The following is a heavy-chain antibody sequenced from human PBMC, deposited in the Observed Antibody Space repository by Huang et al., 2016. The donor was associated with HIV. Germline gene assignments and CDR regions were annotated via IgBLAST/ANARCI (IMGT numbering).Heavy chain of an antibody. Sequence: QLQLQESGPGQVKPSETLSLTCTVSGDFISSTNYYWGWLRQSPGKGLAWVGSVYQSGSTNYNPSLKSRVTLSVDTSRNQFSLRLNSVTAADTAVYYCASQHIGAAATWFWGRGTQVAVSS. J-gene: IGHJ4*02. CDR1: GDFISSTNYY. V-gene: IGHV4-39*01. D-gene: IGHD6-13*01. CDR2: VYQSGST. CDR3: ASQHIGAAATWF.